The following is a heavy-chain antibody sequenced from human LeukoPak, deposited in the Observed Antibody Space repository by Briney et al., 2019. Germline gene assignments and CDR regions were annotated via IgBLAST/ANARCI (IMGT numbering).Heavy chain of an antibody. D-gene: IGHD3-22*01. J-gene: IGHJ4*02. CDR1: GGSISSGGYY. CDR2: IYYSGST. CDR3: ASGYYDSSGYPPLWY. Sequence: TSETLSLTCTVSGGSISSGGYYWSWIRRHPGKGLEWIGYIYYSGSTYYNPSLKSRVTISVDTSKNQFSLKLSSVTAADTAVYYCASGYYDSSGYPPLWYWGQGTLVTVSS. V-gene: IGHV4-31*03.